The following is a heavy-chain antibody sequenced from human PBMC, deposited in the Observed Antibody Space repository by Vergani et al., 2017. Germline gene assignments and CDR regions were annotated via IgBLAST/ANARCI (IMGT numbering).Heavy chain of an antibody. J-gene: IGHJ4*02. CDR3: AREYYGSGRGFDY. CDR1: GGSISSYY. Sequence: QVQLQESGPGLVKPSETLSLTCTVSGGSISSYYWSWIRQPPGKGLEWIGYIYYSGSTNYNPSLKSRVTIIVDTSKNQFSLKLSSVTAADTAVYYCAREYYGSGRGFDYWGQGTLVTVSS. CDR2: IYYSGST. V-gene: IGHV4-59*12. D-gene: IGHD3-10*01.